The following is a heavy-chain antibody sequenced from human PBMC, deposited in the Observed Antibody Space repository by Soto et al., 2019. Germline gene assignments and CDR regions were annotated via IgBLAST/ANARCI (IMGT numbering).Heavy chain of an antibody. D-gene: IGHD3-10*01. V-gene: IGHV3-23*01. CDR1: GFTFSNYA. CDR2: IGGSGSIT. J-gene: IGHJ6*02. Sequence: EVQVLVSGGGLVQPGGSLRLSCAASGFTFSNYAMNWVRQAPGKGLEWVSAIGGSGSITNYAASVKGRFTISRDNSKNTLYLQMNSLRAEDTAVYYCAKDRDFHYFYGMGVWGQGTTATVSS. CDR3: AKDRDFHYFYGMGV.